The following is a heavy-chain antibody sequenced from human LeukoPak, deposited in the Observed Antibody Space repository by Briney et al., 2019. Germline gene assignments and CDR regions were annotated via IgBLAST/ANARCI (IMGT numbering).Heavy chain of an antibody. CDR1: GGPVSSGSYY. Sequence: SETLSLTCTVSGGPVSSGSYYWSWIRQPPGKGLEWIGYIYYSGSTNYNPSLKSRVTISVDTSKNQFSLELSSVTAADTAVYYCARDRGDSSGYFSYWGQGTLVTVSS. CDR2: IYYSGST. V-gene: IGHV4-61*01. CDR3: ARDRGDSSGYFSY. J-gene: IGHJ4*02. D-gene: IGHD3-22*01.